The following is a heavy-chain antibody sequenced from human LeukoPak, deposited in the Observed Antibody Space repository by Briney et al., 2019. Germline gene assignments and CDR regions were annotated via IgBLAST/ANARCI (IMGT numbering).Heavy chain of an antibody. D-gene: IGHD4-17*01. CDR2: INTNTGKP. CDR1: GYTFTSYA. J-gene: IGHJ6*03. Sequence: ASGKVCCKAAGYTFTSYAMNWVRQAPGQGLGWMGWINTNTGKPTYSQAVTGRFVFSLDTSVSTAYLQISSLKAEDTAVYYCARVLTTVNLYYYYYYMDVWGKGTTVTVSS. V-gene: IGHV7-4-1*02. CDR3: ARVLTTVNLYYYYYYMDV.